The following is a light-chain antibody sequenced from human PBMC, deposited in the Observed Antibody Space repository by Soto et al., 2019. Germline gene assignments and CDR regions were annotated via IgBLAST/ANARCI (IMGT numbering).Light chain of an antibody. CDR3: HKYHSAPFT. J-gene: IGKJ3*01. Sequence: DIQMTQSPSSLSASVGDRVTITCRASQGISNYLAWYQQKPGKVPHLLLYDASTLQTGVPYRFSGSGSGTDFTLTISSLQPEDIATCYCHKYHSAPFTFGPGTKVDIK. CDR1: QGISNY. V-gene: IGKV1-27*01. CDR2: DAS.